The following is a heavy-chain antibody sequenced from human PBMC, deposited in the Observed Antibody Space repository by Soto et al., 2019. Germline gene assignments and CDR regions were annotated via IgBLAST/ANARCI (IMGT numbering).Heavy chain of an antibody. Sequence: GASVKVSCKASGYTFTSYDINWVRQATGQGLEWMGWMNPNSGNTGYAQKFQGRVTITADESTSTAYMELSSLRSEDTAVYYCAAYLAAAGSYFDYWGQGTLVTVSS. J-gene: IGHJ4*02. CDR2: MNPNSGNT. D-gene: IGHD6-13*01. CDR3: AAYLAAAGSYFDY. V-gene: IGHV1-8*01. CDR1: GYTFTSYD.